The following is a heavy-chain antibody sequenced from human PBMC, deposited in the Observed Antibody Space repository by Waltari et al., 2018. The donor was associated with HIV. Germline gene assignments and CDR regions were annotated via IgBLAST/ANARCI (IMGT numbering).Heavy chain of an antibody. D-gene: IGHD6-13*01. CDR3: ASAAGPFVN. V-gene: IGHV3-33*01. Sequence: QVQLVESGGGVVQPGRSLRLSCEASGLIFSIYGMHWVRQAPGKGLGWVAVIWSDGSNKYYADSVKGRFTISRDNSKNTLYLQMNSLRAEDTAVYYCASAAGPFVNWGQGTLVTVSS. CDR1: GLIFSIYG. CDR2: IWSDGSNK. J-gene: IGHJ4*02.